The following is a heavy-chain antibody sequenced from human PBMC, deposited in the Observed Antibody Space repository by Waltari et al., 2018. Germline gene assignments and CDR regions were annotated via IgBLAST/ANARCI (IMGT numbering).Heavy chain of an antibody. V-gene: IGHV1-2*02. D-gene: IGHD2-15*01. CDR2: INPNSGGT. J-gene: IGHJ5*02. CDR1: GYTLTGSY. Sequence: QVRLVQSGAEVKKPGASLKVSFKASGYTLTGSYMTWVRQAPGQGLEWMGWINPNSGGTNYAQKFQGRVTMTRDTSISTAYMELSRLRSDDTAVYYCARDNRIGGGATWGQGTLVTVSS. CDR3: ARDNRIGGGAT.